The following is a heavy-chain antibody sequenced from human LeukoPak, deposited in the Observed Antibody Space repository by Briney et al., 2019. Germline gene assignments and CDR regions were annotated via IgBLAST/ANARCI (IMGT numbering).Heavy chain of an antibody. CDR2: IIPILGIA. J-gene: IGHJ6*02. Sequence: SVKVSCKASGGTFSSYAVSWVRQARGQGLEWMARIIPILGIANYAQKFQGRVTITADKSTSTAYMELSSLRSEDTAVYYCARDLQLVVNYYYGMDVWGQGTTVTVSS. CDR3: ARDLQLVVNYYYGMDV. CDR1: GGTFSSYA. D-gene: IGHD6-13*01. V-gene: IGHV1-69*04.